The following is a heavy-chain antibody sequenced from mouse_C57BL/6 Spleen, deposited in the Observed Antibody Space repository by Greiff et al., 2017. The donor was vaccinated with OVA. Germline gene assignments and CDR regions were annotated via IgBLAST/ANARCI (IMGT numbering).Heavy chain of an antibody. D-gene: IGHD2-5*01. V-gene: IGHV1-52*01. Sequence: VQLQQPGAELVRPGSSVKLSCKASGYTFTSYWMHWVKQRPIQGLEWIGNIDPSDSETHYNQKFKDKATLTVDKSSSTAYMQLSSLTSEDSAVYYCARRGYSNYDHYVDYWGQGTTLTVSS. CDR2: IDPSDSET. J-gene: IGHJ2*01. CDR1: GYTFTSYW. CDR3: ARRGYSNYDHYVDY.